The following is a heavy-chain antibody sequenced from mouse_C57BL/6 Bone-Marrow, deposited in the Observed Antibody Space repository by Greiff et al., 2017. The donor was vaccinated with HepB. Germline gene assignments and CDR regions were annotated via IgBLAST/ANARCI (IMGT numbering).Heavy chain of an antibody. D-gene: IGHD2-12*01. J-gene: IGHJ3*01. CDR3: ASDYSRRFAY. V-gene: IGHV5-4*01. CDR2: ISDGGSYT. Sequence: QGVESGGGLVKPGGSLKLSCAASGFTFRSYAMSWVRQTPEKRLEWVATISDGGSYTYYPDNVKGRFTISRDNAKNNLYLQLSHLKSEDTAMYYCASDYSRRFAYWGQGTLVTVSA. CDR1: GFTFRSYA.